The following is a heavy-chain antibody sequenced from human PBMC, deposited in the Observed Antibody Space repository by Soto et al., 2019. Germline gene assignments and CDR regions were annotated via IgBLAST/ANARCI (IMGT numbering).Heavy chain of an antibody. CDR1: GGSFSGYY. D-gene: IGHD4-17*01. Sequence: ASETLSLTCGVYGGSFSGYYWIWIRQPPGEGLEWIGEINHSGSTDYNPSLKSRVTISVDTSKNQFSLKLSSVTAADTAVYYCARGVYVSSDYVDYYYYYYGMDVWGQGTTVTVSS. CDR2: INHSGST. CDR3: ARGVYVSSDYVDYYYYYYGMDV. J-gene: IGHJ6*02. V-gene: IGHV4-34*01.